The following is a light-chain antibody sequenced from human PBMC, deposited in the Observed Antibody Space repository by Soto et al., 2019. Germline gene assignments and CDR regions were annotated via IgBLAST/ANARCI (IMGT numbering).Light chain of an antibody. CDR2: LNSDGSH. CDR3: QPWGTGSQV. CDR1: SGHRSYA. Sequence: QLVLTQSPSAAASLGASVKLTCTLSSGHRSYAIAWHQQQPEKGPRYLMKLNSDGSHSKGDGIPDHCSGSRSGAERYLAISGHQAGDEVDYYRQPWGTGSQVFGTGTQVTLL. J-gene: IGLJ1*01. V-gene: IGLV4-69*01.